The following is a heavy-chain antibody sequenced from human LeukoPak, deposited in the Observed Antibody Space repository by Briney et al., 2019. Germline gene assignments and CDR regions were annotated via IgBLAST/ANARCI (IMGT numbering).Heavy chain of an antibody. V-gene: IGHV4-59*01. Sequence: SETLSLTCTVSGGSISDYYWSWIRQPPGKGLEWIGYIYYSGGANYNPSLKGRATVSLDTSKNQFFLNLASVAAADSAVYYCARGRTDAAVAGNFDYWGQGTLVTVSS. CDR2: IYYSGGA. D-gene: IGHD6-19*01. CDR1: GGSISDYY. CDR3: ARGRTDAAVAGNFDY. J-gene: IGHJ4*02.